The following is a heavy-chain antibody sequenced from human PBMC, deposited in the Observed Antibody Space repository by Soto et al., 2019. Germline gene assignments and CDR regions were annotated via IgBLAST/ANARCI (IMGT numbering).Heavy chain of an antibody. CDR2: IYYSGST. J-gene: IGHJ4*02. CDR3: ARSSYYDFWSGYAFDY. Sequence: QVQLQESGPGLVKPSQTLSLTCTVSGGSISSGGYYWSWIRQHPGKGLEWIGYIYYSGSTYYNPSLKSRVTISVDTSKNQFSLKLSSVTAADTTVYYCARSSYYDFWSGYAFDYWGQGTLVTVSS. CDR1: GGSISSGGYY. D-gene: IGHD3-3*01. V-gene: IGHV4-31*03.